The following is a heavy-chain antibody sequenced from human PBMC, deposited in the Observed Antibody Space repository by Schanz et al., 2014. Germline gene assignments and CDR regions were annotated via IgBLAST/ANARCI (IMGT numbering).Heavy chain of an antibody. D-gene: IGHD5-18*01. CDR3: ARGGADSAMAHEY. Sequence: EVQLVESGGGLVQPGRSLRLSCAASGFTFDNYAMHWVRQAPGKGLEWVSSISWNSGSVAYADSVKGRFTISRDDAKNTVYLQMTSLRVEDTAVYYCARGGADSAMAHEYWGRGTLVTVSS. V-gene: IGHV3-9*01. J-gene: IGHJ4*02. CDR1: GFTFDNYA. CDR2: ISWNSGSV.